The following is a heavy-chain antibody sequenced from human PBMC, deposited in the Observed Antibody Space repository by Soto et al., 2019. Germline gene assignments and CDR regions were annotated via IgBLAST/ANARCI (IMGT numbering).Heavy chain of an antibody. CDR2: MFYSGST. D-gene: IGHD5-12*01. V-gene: IGHV4-31*03. CDR1: GASISSGRSY. CDR3: ARANGYGHFDS. Sequence: PSETLSLTCTVSGASISSGRSYWSWIRQHPGKGLEWIGYMFYSGSTYYHPSLKSRVNISADTSKNQFSLRLTSVTPADTAVYYCARANGYGHFDSWGQGTLVTVSS. J-gene: IGHJ4*02.